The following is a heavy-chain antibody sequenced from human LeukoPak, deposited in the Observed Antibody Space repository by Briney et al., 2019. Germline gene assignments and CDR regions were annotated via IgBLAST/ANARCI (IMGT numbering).Heavy chain of an antibody. D-gene: IGHD3-10*01. CDR1: GFTSSTYW. V-gene: IGHV3-74*03. J-gene: IGHJ3*02. Sequence: PGGSLRLSCAASGFTSSTYWMHWVRQAPGKGLVWVSRINSDGSTTTYADSVKGRFTISRDNAKNTLYLQMNSRGAEDTAVYYCAREDDSGSYGSAIDIWGQGTMVTVSS. CDR2: INSDGSTT. CDR3: AREDDSGSYGSAIDI.